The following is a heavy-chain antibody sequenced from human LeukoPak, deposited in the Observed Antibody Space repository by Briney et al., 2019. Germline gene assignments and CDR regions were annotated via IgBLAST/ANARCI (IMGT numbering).Heavy chain of an antibody. CDR1: GYTFTGYY. J-gene: IGHJ4*02. Sequence: ASVKVSCKVSGYTFTGYYMHWVRQAPGQGLEWMGWINPNSGGTTYAQKFQGRVTITADESTSTAYMELSSLKSEDTAVYYCARSTMIANNYFDYWGQGTLVTVSS. CDR2: INPNSGGT. D-gene: IGHD3-22*01. CDR3: ARSTMIANNYFDY. V-gene: IGHV1-2*02.